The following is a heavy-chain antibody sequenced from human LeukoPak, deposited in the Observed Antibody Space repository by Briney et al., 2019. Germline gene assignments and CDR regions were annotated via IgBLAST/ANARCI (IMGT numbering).Heavy chain of an antibody. CDR2: ISAYNGNT. V-gene: IGHV1-18*01. CDR1: GYTFTSYG. D-gene: IGHD3-10*01. CDR3: ARESYNSGSYYNDY. J-gene: IGHJ4*02. Sequence: ASVKVSCKASGYTFTSYGISWVRQAPGQGLEWMGWISAYNGNTNYAQKLQGRVTMTTDTSTSTAYMELRSLRSDDTAPYYCARESYNSGSYYNDYWGQGTLVTVSS.